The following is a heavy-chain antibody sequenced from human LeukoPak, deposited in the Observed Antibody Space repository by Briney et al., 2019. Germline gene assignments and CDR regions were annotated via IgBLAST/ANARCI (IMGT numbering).Heavy chain of an antibody. V-gene: IGHV6-1*01. CDR3: ARGSHSSSWYFDY. CDR2: TYYRSKWYN. D-gene: IGHD6-13*01. CDR1: GDSVSSNSPT. Sequence: SQTLSLTCAISGDSVSSNSPTWTWIRQSPSRGLEWLGRTYYRSKWYNDYAVSVKSRITINPDTSKNQLSLHLNSVTPEDTAVYYCARGSHSSSWYFDYWGQGTLVTVSS. J-gene: IGHJ4*02.